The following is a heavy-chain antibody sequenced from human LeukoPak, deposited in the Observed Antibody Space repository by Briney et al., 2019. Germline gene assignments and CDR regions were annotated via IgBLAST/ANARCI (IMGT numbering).Heavy chain of an antibody. Sequence: GGSLRLSCAASGFTFSSYAIHWARQAPGKGLEWVSAVSGSGGTTHYADSAKGRFTISRDNSKNTLYLQLNSLRAEDTAVYYCAKLLRAGRLLTISLDSWGQGTLVTVSS. D-gene: IGHD3-10*01. CDR1: GFTFSSYA. CDR2: VSGSGGTT. CDR3: AKLLRAGRLLTISLDS. V-gene: IGHV3-23*01. J-gene: IGHJ4*02.